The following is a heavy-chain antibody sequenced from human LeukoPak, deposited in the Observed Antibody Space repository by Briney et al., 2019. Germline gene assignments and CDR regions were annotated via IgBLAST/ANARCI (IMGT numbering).Heavy chain of an antibody. CDR1: GFSLSSYE. V-gene: IGHV3-48*03. J-gene: IGHJ3*02. CDR3: ARVGWVLRYAFDI. D-gene: IGHD3-16*01. CDR2: ISSRGSTI. Sequence: GGSLRLSCEASGFSLSSYEMNWVRQAPGKGLEWVSHISSRGSTIYYADSAKGRFTISRDNAKNSLYLQMNSLRAEDTAVYYCARVGWVLRYAFDIWGQGTMVTVSS.